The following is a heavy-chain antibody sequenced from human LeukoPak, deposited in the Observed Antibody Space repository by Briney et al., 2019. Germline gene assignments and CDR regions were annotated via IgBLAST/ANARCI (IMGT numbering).Heavy chain of an antibody. CDR3: AREEREYCGGDCNDAFGI. CDR2: IIPIFGTA. CDR1: GGTFSSYA. J-gene: IGHJ3*02. D-gene: IGHD2-21*02. V-gene: IGHV1-69*13. Sequence: SVKVSCKASGGTFSSYAISWVRQAPGQGLEWMGGIIPIFGTANYAQKFQGRVTITADESTSTAYMELSGLRSEDTAVYYCAREEREYCGGDCNDAFGIWGQGTMVTVSS.